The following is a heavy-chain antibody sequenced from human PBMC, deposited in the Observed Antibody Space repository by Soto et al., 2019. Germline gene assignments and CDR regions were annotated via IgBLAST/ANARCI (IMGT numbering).Heavy chain of an antibody. CDR3: ARDRELGRTSPYFDF. CDR2: IWNDGNNR. V-gene: IGHV3-33*01. Sequence: LGGSLRLSCAASGFTFSSFGVHWVRQAPGKGLEWVAVIWNDGNNRRYGDSVRGRFTVSSDNSKNTVYLQMDSLRVEDTAMYYCARDRELGRTSPYFDFWGQGTLVTVSS. J-gene: IGHJ4*02. CDR1: GFTFSSFG. D-gene: IGHD3-10*01.